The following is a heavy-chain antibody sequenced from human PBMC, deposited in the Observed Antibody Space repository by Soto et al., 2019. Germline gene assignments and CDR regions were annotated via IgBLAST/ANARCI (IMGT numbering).Heavy chain of an antibody. Sequence: VGSLRLSCAGSGFTFSNAWMSWVRQAPGKGLEWVGRIKSKTDGGTADYAAPVKGRFTISRDDSKNTLYLQMNSLKTEDTAVYYCATEADGYYDVLTGYYKMGYFDYWGQGTLVTVSS. V-gene: IGHV3-15*01. CDR3: ATEADGYYDVLTGYYKMGYFDY. D-gene: IGHD3-9*01. J-gene: IGHJ4*02. CDR1: GFTFSNAW. CDR2: IKSKTDGGTA.